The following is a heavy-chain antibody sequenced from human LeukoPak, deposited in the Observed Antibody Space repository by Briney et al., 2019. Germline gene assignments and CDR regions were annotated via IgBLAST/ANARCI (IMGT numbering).Heavy chain of an antibody. CDR2: INPNSGGT. V-gene: IGHV1-2*02. J-gene: IGHJ6*03. Sequence: ASVTVSCKASGYTFTGYYMHWVRQAPGQGLEWMGWINPNSGGTNYAQKFQGRVTMTRDTSISTAYMELSRLRSDDTAVYYCARLARYSWSPISPLYYYYYMDVWGKGTTVTVSS. CDR1: GYTFTGYY. D-gene: IGHD1-26*01. CDR3: ARLARYSWSPISPLYYYYYMDV.